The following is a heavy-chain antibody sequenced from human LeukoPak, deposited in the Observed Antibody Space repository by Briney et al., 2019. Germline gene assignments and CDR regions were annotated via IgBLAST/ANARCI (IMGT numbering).Heavy chain of an antibody. CDR3: ARPQFTWSSNYYYYGMDV. CDR2: ISSSSSYI. J-gene: IGHJ6*02. D-gene: IGHD1-26*01. V-gene: IGHV3-21*01. CDR1: GFTFSNYE. Sequence: GGSLRLSCAASGFTFSNYEMNWVRQAPGKGLEWVSSISSSSSYIYYADSVKGRFTISRDNAKNSLYLQMTSLRAEDTAVYYCARPQFTWSSNYYYYGMDVWGQGTTVTVSS.